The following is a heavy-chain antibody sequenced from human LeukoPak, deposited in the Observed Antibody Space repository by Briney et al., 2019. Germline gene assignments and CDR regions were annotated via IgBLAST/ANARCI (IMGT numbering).Heavy chain of an antibody. CDR2: IYKNGKE. V-gene: IGHV3-53*01. D-gene: IGHD3-22*01. J-gene: IGHJ4*02. Sequence: PGGSLRLSCSASGISVESNYMSWVRQAPGKGLEWVSLIYKNGKEYYAESAKGRFSISRDNSKNTLYLQMNSLRAEDTAVYYCANRRVYYYDSSGYYEDYYFDYWGQGTLVTVSS. CDR1: GISVESNY. CDR3: ANRRVYYYDSSGYYEDYYFDY.